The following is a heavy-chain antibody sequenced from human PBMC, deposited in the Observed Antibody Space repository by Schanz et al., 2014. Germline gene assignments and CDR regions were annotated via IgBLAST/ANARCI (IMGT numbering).Heavy chain of an antibody. D-gene: IGHD4-17*01. CDR3: ARKMKLGVYGGKGHDSLDI. CDR1: TFTFSSDW. Sequence: EVQLAESGGGLVQPGGSLRLSCAASTFTFSSDWMSWVRQAPGKGLEWVANIKEDGSVKDYVDSVKGRFTISRDNAKNSLYLQMTSLRAEDTAVYYCARKMKLGVYGGKGHDSLDIWGQGTMVTVSP. V-gene: IGHV3-7*04. CDR2: IKEDGSVK. J-gene: IGHJ3*02.